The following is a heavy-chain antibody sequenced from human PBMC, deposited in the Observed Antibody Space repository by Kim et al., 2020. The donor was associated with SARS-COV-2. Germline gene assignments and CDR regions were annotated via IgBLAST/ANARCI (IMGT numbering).Heavy chain of an antibody. V-gene: IGHV3-30-3*01. CDR3: ARDGNYDFWSGYKLRRLLGAFDI. CDR2: ISYDGSNK. CDR1: GFTFSSYA. Sequence: GGSLRLSCAASGFTFSSYAMHWVRQAPGKGLEWVAVISYDGSNKYYADSVKGRFTISRDNSKNTLYLQMNSLRAEDTAVYYCARDGNYDFWSGYKLRRLLGAFDIWGQGTMVTVSS. J-gene: IGHJ3*02. D-gene: IGHD3-3*01.